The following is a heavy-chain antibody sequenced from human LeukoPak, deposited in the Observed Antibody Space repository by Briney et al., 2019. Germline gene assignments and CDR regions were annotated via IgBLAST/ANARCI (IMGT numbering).Heavy chain of an antibody. CDR3: ARDRDLVLAAAANHNWFDP. V-gene: IGHV1-69*05. D-gene: IGHD6-13*01. J-gene: IGHJ5*02. CDR2: IIPIFGTA. Sequence: ASVKVSCKASGGTFSSYAISWVRQAPGQGLEWMGRIIPIFGTANYAQKSQGRVTITTDESTSTAYMELSSLRSEDTAVYYCARDRDLVLAAAANHNWFDPWGQGTLVTVSS. CDR1: GGTFSSYA.